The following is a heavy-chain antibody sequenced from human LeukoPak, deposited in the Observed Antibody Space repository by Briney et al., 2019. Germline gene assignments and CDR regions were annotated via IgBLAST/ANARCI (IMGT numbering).Heavy chain of an antibody. CDR3: ARLSIAALSSPDY. V-gene: IGHV4-61*08. D-gene: IGHD6-6*01. Sequence: SETLSLTCTVSGGSISSGGYYWSWIRQHPGKGLEWIGYIYYSGSTNYNPSLKSRVTISIDTSKNQFSLKLSSVTAADTAVYYCARLSIAALSSPDYWGQGTLVTVSS. CDR2: IYYSGST. J-gene: IGHJ4*02. CDR1: GGSISSGGYY.